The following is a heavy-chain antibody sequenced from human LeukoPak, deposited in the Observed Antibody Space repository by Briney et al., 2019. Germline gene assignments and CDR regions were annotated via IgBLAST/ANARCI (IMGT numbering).Heavy chain of an antibody. CDR3: ARVDSSGYIGDY. J-gene: IGHJ4*02. CDR2: INPSSGST. D-gene: IGHD3-22*01. Sequence: GASVKVSCKASGNTFTNYYIHWVRQAPGQGLEWMGLINPSSGSTSYAQKFQGRVSMTRDTSTSTVYMELSSLRSEDTAVYYCARVDSSGYIGDYWGQGTLVVVSS. V-gene: IGHV1-46*01. CDR1: GNTFTNYY.